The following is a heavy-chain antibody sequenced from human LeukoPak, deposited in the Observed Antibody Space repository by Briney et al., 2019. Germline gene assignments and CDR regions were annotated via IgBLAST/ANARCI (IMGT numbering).Heavy chain of an antibody. V-gene: IGHV3-43*02. CDR1: GLTFDDYA. D-gene: IGHD2-2*01. CDR3: AKDFYQLLFFFDY. CDR2: ISGDGGST. J-gene: IGHJ4*02. Sequence: GGSLRLSCAASGLTFDDYAMHWVRQAPGKGLEWVSLISGDGGSTYYADSVKGRFTISRDNSKNSLYLQMNSLRTDDTALYYCAKDFYQLLFFFDYWGQGTLVTVSS.